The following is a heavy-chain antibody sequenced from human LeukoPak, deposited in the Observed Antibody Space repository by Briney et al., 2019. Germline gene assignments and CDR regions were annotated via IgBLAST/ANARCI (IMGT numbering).Heavy chain of an antibody. CDR2: ISYDGSNK. J-gene: IGHJ6*02. Sequence: GGSLRLSCAASGFTFSSYAMHWVRQAPGKGLEWVAVISYDGSNKYYADSVKGRFTISRDNSKNTLYLQMNSLRAEDTAVYYCARVYCSSTSCLTYYYYGMDVWGQGTTVTVSS. CDR3: ARVYCSSTSCLTYYYYGMDV. V-gene: IGHV3-30*04. D-gene: IGHD2-2*01. CDR1: GFTFSSYA.